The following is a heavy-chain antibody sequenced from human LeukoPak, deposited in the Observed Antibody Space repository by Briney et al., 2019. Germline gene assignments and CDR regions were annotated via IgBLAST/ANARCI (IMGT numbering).Heavy chain of an antibody. J-gene: IGHJ5*02. CDR1: GFNFGHYD. D-gene: IGHD3/OR15-3a*01. CDR3: TRDDDTRSHFGRLS. Sequence: GTSLRRSRATSGFNFGHYDFHWVPHAPGKGLVWVTVIWSDATKTDYADYKHDYAESETGRFTVSRDNSKTTVNLQMNSLRDEDTAVYYCTRDDDTRSHFGRLSWGQGTLVTVSS. V-gene: IGHV3-33*01. CDR2: IWSDATKT.